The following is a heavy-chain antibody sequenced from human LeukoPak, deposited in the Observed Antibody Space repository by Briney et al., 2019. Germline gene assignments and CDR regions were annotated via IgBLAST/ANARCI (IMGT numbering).Heavy chain of an antibody. J-gene: IGHJ3*02. V-gene: IGHV4-30-2*01. Sequence: SQTLSLTCAVSGGSISSGGYSWSWIRQPPGKGLEWIGYIYHSGSTYYNPSLKSRVTISVDRSKNQFSLKLSSVTAADTAVYYCARSGYSYVLNAFDIWGQGTMVTVSS. CDR2: IYHSGST. D-gene: IGHD5-18*01. CDR3: ARSGYSYVLNAFDI. CDR1: GGSISSGGYS.